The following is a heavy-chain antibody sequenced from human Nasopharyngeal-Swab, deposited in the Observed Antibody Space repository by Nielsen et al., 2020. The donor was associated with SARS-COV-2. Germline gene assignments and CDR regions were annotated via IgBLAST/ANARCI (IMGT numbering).Heavy chain of an antibody. CDR1: GFTFSSYA. CDR3: AFIVGASTDY. D-gene: IGHD1-26*01. V-gene: IGHV3-30-3*01. Sequence: GESLKISCAASGFTFSSYAMHWVRQAPGKGPEWVAVISYDGSNKYYADSVKGRFTISRDNSKNTLYLQMNSLRAEDTAVYYCAFIVGASTDYWGQGTLVTVSS. CDR2: ISYDGSNK. J-gene: IGHJ4*02.